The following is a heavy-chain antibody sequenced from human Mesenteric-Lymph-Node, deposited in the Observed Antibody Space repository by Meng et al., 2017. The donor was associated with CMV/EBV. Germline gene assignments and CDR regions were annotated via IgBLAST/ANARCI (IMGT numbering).Heavy chain of an antibody. D-gene: IGHD2-2*01. V-gene: IGHV4-34*01. CDR3: ARDIVVVPADYYYYYGMDV. CDR1: GGSFSGYY. Sequence: GSLRLSCAVYGGSFSGYYWSGIRQPPGKGLEWIGEINHSGSTNYNPSLKSRVTISVDTSKNQFSLKLSSVTAADTAVYYCARDIVVVPADYYYYYGMDVWGQGTTVTVSS. J-gene: IGHJ6*02. CDR2: INHSGST.